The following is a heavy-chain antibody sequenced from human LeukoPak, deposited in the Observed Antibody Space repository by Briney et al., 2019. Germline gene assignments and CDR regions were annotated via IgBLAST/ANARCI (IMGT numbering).Heavy chain of an antibody. CDR3: ARGLRFLEWLSYFDY. J-gene: IGHJ4*02. CDR2: IYYSGST. D-gene: IGHD3-3*01. Sequence: PSETLSLTCTVSGGSISSYYGSWIRQPPGKGREGVGYIYYSGSTNYNPSLKSRVTLSVDTSKNQFSLKLSSVTAADTAVYYCARGLRFLEWLSYFDYWGQGTLVTVSS. CDR1: GGSISSYY. V-gene: IGHV4-59*01.